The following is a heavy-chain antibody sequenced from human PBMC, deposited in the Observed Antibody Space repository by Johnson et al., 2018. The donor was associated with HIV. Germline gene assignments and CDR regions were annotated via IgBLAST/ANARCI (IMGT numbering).Heavy chain of an antibody. D-gene: IGHD3-16*01. J-gene: IGHJ3*02. V-gene: IGHV3-30*03. CDR3: AREGGSRGPSPVDAVDI. CDR2: ISYDGSNK. Sequence: QVQLVESGGGVVQPGRSLRLSCGASGFTLRSYGLHWVRQAPGKGLEWVAVISYDGSNKYYADSVKGRFTISRDNSKNTLYLQMNSLRAEDTAVYYCAREGGSRGPSPVDAVDIWGQGTMGTVSS. CDR1: GFTLRSYG.